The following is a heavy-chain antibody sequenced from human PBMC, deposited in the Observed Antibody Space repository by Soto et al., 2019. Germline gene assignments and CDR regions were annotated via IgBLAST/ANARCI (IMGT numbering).Heavy chain of an antibody. CDR3: AKDLRDIVVVVAAYGPNAFAI. J-gene: IGHJ3*02. D-gene: IGHD2-15*01. Sequence: RDSCGVCEVSSCSYAMSRVSKNPGKGLEWVSAISGSGGSTYYADSVKGRFTISRDNSKNTLYLQMNSLRAEDTAVYYCAKDLRDIVVVVAAYGPNAFAIWGQGTTVTVSS. CDR1: EVSSCSYA. V-gene: IGHV3-23*01. CDR2: ISGSGGST.